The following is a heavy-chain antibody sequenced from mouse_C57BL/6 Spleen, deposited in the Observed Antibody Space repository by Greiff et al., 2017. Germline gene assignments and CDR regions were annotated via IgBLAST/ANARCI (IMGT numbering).Heavy chain of an antibody. CDR2: ISSGSSTI. V-gene: IGHV5-17*01. D-gene: IGHD2-4*01. J-gene: IGHJ1*03. CDR1: GFTFSDYG. Sequence: EVQRVESGGGLVKPGGSLKLSCAASGFTFSDYGMHWVRQAPEKGLEWVAYISSGSSTIYYADTVKGRFTITRDNAKNTLFLQMTSLRSEDTAMYYCARHDYDVSYWYFDVWGTGTTVTVSS. CDR3: ARHDYDVSYWYFDV.